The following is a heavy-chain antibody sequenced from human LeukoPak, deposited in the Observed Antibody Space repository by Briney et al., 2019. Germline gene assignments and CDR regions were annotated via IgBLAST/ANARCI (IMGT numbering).Heavy chain of an antibody. CDR3: ARDLFYSVSGTYYY. V-gene: IGHV1-2*02. CDR2: MNPNSGDT. Sequence: ASVKVSCKASGYTFTGYYMHWVRQAPGHGLEWLGWMNPNSGDTNFAQKFQGRVTMTRDTSITTAYMELTSLRSDDTAVYYCARDLFYSVSGTYYYWGQGTLVTVSS. D-gene: IGHD3-10*01. J-gene: IGHJ4*02. CDR1: GYTFTGYY.